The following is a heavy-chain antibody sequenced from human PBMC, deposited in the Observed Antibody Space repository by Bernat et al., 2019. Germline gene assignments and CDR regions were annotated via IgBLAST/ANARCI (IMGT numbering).Heavy chain of an antibody. Sequence: QVQLVESGGGVVQPGRSLRLSCAASGFTFSSYAVHWVRQAPGKGLEWVAAISYDGSNKYYADSVKGRFTISRDKNTLYLQMNSLRAEDTAVYYCVRDRRGTDSGGMDVWGQGTTVTVSS. CDR2: ISYDGSNK. CDR1: GFTFSSYA. CDR3: VRDRRGTDSGGMDV. D-gene: IGHD3-16*01. V-gene: IGHV3-30-3*01. J-gene: IGHJ6*02.